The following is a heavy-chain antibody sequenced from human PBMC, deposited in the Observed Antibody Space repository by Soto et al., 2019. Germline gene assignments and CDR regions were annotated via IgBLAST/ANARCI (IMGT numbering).Heavy chain of an antibody. CDR3: ARQPTVDIWSGSPLEY. CDR1: GGSISSSSYY. CDR2: IYYSVST. D-gene: IGHD3-3*01. V-gene: IGHV4-39*01. Sequence: SETLSLTCTVSGGSISSSSYYCGWILHPPGKGLEWIGTIYYSVSTYYNPSLKSRLTISVDTSKNQFSLKLSSVTAADTAVYYCARQPTVDIWSGSPLEYWGQGTLVTVSS. J-gene: IGHJ4*02.